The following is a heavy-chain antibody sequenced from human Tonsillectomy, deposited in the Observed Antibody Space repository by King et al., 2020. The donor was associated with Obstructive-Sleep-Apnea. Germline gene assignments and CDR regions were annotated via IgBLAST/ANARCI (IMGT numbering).Heavy chain of an antibody. Sequence: LQLQESGPGLVKPSETLSLICTVSGGSLSSSSYYWGWIRQPPGKGLEWIGSLHYSGSTYYNPSLKSRVTISLDMSKNQFSLRLTSVTAADTAVYYCAGDRPAYDFWSGYGLDVWGQGTTITVAS. V-gene: IGHV4-39*07. CDR1: GGSLSSSSYY. CDR3: AGDRPAYDFWSGYGLDV. J-gene: IGHJ6*02. D-gene: IGHD3-3*01. CDR2: LHYSGST.